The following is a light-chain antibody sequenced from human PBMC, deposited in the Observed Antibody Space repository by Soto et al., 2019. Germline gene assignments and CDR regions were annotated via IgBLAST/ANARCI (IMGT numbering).Light chain of an antibody. CDR1: SSDIGAHDY. CDR3: SAYTASV. V-gene: IGLV2-14*01. Sequence: QSALTQPASVSGSPGQSITISCTGTSSDIGAHDYVSWYQQHPDKAPKLIIYGLNKLPSGVSGRFSATKSGNTASLPNSGLQPEYDASYYCSAYTASVFGGGTKVTVL. J-gene: IGLJ2*01. CDR2: GLN.